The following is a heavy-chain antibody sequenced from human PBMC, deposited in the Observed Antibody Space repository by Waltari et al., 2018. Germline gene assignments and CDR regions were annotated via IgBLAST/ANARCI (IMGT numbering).Heavy chain of an antibody. J-gene: IGHJ4*02. CDR3: ARGYSYALDY. D-gene: IGHD5-18*01. V-gene: IGHV1-3*01. Sequence: QVQLVQSGAEVKKPGASVKVSCKASGYTFTSYAMHWVRQAPGQRLEWMGWINDGNGNTKYSQKFQGRVTITRDTSASTAYMELSSLRSEDTAVYYCARGYSYALDYWGQGTLVTVSS. CDR1: GYTFTSYA. CDR2: INDGNGNT.